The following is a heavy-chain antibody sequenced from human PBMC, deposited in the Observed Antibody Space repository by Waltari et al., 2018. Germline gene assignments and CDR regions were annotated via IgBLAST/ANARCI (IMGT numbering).Heavy chain of an antibody. D-gene: IGHD1-26*01. CDR2: IDTHGSRT. CDR1: GFTFSTYW. CDR3: ARDLGGSGSD. J-gene: IGHJ4*02. V-gene: IGHV3-74*01. Sequence: EVQLVESGGGLIQPGGSLRLSCAASGFTFSTYWMHWVRQGPGTGLVWVSRIDTHGSRTDYADSVKGRFTISRDNAKNTLYLQMNSLRVEDTALYYCARDLGGSGSDWGQGTLVTVSS.